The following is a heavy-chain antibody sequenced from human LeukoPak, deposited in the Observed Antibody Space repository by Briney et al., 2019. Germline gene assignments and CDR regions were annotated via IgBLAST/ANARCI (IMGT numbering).Heavy chain of an antibody. V-gene: IGHV3-64D*09. CDR2: ISSNGGST. CDR3: VKGHSSSHPNRLDY. CDR1: GFTFSSYA. D-gene: IGHD6-13*01. Sequence: GGSLRLSCSASGFTFSSYAMHWVRQAPGKGLEYVSAISSNGGSTYYADSVKGRFTVSRDNSKNTLYLQMSSLRAEDTAVYYCVKGHSSSHPNRLDYWGQGTLVTVSS. J-gene: IGHJ4*02.